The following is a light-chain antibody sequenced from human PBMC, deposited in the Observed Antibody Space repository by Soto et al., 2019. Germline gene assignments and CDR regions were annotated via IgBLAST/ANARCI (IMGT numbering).Light chain of an antibody. V-gene: IGKV3D-20*01. Sequence: EIVLTQSPATLSLSPGERATLSCGASQSVSSSYLAWYQQKPGLAPRLLIYAASSRATGIPDRFSGSGSGTDFTLTISRLEPEDFGVYYCQQYGNTPYTFGQGTKLEIK. CDR2: AAS. CDR1: QSVSSSY. CDR3: QQYGNTPYT. J-gene: IGKJ2*01.